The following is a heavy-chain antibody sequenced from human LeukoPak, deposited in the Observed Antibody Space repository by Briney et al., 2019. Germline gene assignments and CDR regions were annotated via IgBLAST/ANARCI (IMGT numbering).Heavy chain of an antibody. J-gene: IGHJ4*02. CDR1: GFTFSSYA. V-gene: IGHV3-23*01. CDR3: AKDRDGYGPYYFDH. D-gene: IGHD5-18*01. Sequence: PGGSLRLSCAASGFTFSSYAMTWVRQAPGKGLEWVSGISGSGVYTSYADSVKGRFTISRDNSKNTVYLQMNSLRAEDMALYYCAKDRDGYGPYYFDHWGQGTLVTVSS. CDR2: ISGSGVYT.